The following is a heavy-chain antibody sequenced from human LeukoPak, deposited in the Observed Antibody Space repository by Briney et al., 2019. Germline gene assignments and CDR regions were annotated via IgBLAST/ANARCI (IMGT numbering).Heavy chain of an antibody. CDR3: ARHRDYYDT. Sequence: SETLSLTCTVSGPSINNNFWTWIRQPPGKGLEWIGYIYSSGSASYNPSIKSRVIISGDTSKNQISLKLTSVTAADTAVYFCARHRDYYDTWGRGTLVTVSS. V-gene: IGHV4-59*08. CDR1: GPSINNNF. J-gene: IGHJ4*01. CDR2: IYSSGSA. D-gene: IGHD3-22*01.